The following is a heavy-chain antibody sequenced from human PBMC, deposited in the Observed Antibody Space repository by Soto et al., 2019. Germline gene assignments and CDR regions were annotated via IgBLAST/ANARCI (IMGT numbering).Heavy chain of an antibody. V-gene: IGHV3-33*01. D-gene: IGHD1-1*01. CDR2: IWYDGSNK. Sequence: PGGSLRLSCAGSGFTFSSHGMHCVRQAPGKGLEWVAVIWYDGSNKYYADSVEGRFTISRDNSKNTVSLQMNSLRAEDTAVYYCVRWSNNKVLDPWGQGTLVTVSS. CDR1: GFTFSSHG. CDR3: VRWSNNKVLDP. J-gene: IGHJ5*02.